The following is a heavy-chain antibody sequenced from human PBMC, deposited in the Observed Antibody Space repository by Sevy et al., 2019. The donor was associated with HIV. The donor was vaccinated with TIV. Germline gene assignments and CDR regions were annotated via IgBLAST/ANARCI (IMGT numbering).Heavy chain of an antibody. J-gene: IGHJ6*03. CDR1: GFTFSSYG. Sequence: GGSLRLSCAASGFTFSSYGMHWVRQAPGKGLEWVVVIWYDGSNKYYAYSVKGRFTISRDNSKNTLYLQMNSLRAEDTAVYYCAKVEAAAGWGFYYYYYMDVWGKGTTVTVSS. D-gene: IGHD6-13*01. CDR3: AKVEAAAGWGFYYYYYMDV. CDR2: IWYDGSNK. V-gene: IGHV3-33*06.